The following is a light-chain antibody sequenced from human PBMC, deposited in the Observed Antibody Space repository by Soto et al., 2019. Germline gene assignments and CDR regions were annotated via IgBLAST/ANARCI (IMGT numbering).Light chain of an antibody. Sequence: QSVLTQPASVSGSPGQSITISCTGTSSDVGGYTYVSWYQLHPGKVPKLMIYEVGDRPSGVSNRFSGSKSGNTASLTISGLQAEDESDYYCCSYAGSQTWVFGGGTKLTVL. CDR2: EVG. V-gene: IGLV2-14*01. CDR3: CSYAGSQTWV. J-gene: IGLJ3*02. CDR1: SSDVGGYTY.